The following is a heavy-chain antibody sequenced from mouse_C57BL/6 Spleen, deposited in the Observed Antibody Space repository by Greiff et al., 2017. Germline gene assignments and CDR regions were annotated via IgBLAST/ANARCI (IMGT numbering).Heavy chain of an antibody. V-gene: IGHV1-82*01. Sequence: LVESGPELVKPGASVKISCKASGYAFSSSWMNWVKQRPGKGLEWIGRIYPGDGDTNYNGKFKGKATLTADKSSSTAYMQLSSLTSEDSAVYFCAGGNYDYYAMDYWGQGTSVTVSS. J-gene: IGHJ4*01. CDR3: AGGNYDYYAMDY. D-gene: IGHD2-1*01. CDR2: IYPGDGDT. CDR1: GYAFSSSW.